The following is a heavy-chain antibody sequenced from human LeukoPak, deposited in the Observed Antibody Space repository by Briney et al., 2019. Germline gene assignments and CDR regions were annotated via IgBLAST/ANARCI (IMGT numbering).Heavy chain of an antibody. CDR2: IGGGGDNT. Sequence: GGSLRLSCAASGFTFSSYALSWVRQAPGKGLEWVSTIGGGGDNTYYADSVKGRFTISRDNSKNTLNLQMNGPRVEDTAVYYCAKLSGSYYLPLDYWGQGTLVTVSS. CDR3: AKLSGSYYLPLDY. CDR1: GFTFSSYA. J-gene: IGHJ4*02. V-gene: IGHV3-23*01. D-gene: IGHD1-26*01.